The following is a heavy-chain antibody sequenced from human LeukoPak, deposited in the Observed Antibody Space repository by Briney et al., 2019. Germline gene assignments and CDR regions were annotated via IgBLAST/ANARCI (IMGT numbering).Heavy chain of an antibody. CDR2: IYYSGST. Sequence: PSETLSLTCSVCGGSISSSSYYWGWIRQPPGKGLEWIGSIYYSGSTYYNPSLKSRVTISVDTSKNQFSLKLSSVTAADTAVYYCARQKGMIVVVNFDYWGQGTLVTVSS. CDR1: GGSISSSSYY. V-gene: IGHV4-39*01. CDR3: ARQKGMIVVVNFDY. J-gene: IGHJ4*02. D-gene: IGHD3-22*01.